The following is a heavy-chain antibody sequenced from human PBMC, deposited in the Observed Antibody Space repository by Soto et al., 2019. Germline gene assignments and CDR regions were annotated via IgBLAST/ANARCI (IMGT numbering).Heavy chain of an antibody. V-gene: IGHV4-4*02. CDR2: IYHSGTT. CDR1: GDSMRSNNW. J-gene: IGHJ4*02. D-gene: IGHD3-22*01. Sequence: QVQLQESGPGLVKPSGTLSLTCAVSGDSMRSNNWWSWVRQPPGKGLEWMGEIYHSGTTNYNPAQKSRVTRSVDKSKNQFSLRLNSVTAADTAFYYCARGGYDSSGYYFRLDYWGQGTLVTVSS. CDR3: ARGGYDSSGYYFRLDY.